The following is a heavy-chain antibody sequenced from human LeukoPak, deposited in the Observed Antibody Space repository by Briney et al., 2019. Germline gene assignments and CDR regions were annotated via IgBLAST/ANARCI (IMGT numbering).Heavy chain of an antibody. Sequence: GGSLRLSCAASGFTFNNYGMHWVRQAPGKGLEWVAFIGLDGNNKYYADSVKGRFTISRDNSKNTLYLQMNALRADDTAVYYCARDFWATVVTAGPDFWGQGTLVTVSS. CDR3: ARDFWATVVTAGPDF. CDR1: GFTFNNYG. CDR2: IGLDGNNK. D-gene: IGHD4-23*01. V-gene: IGHV3-30*02. J-gene: IGHJ4*02.